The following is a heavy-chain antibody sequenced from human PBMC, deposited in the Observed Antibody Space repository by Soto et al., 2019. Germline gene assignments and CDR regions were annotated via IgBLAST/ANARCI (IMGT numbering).Heavy chain of an antibody. J-gene: IGHJ3*02. CDR2: IIPIFGTA. Sequence: ASVKVSCKASGGTFSSYAISWVRQAPGQGLEWMGGIIPIFGTANYAQKFQGRVTITADESTSTAYMELSSLRSEDTAVYYCARDLYCGGDCYSSMADDAFDIWGQGTMVTV. V-gene: IGHV1-69*13. D-gene: IGHD2-21*02. CDR3: ARDLYCGGDCYSSMADDAFDI. CDR1: GGTFSSYA.